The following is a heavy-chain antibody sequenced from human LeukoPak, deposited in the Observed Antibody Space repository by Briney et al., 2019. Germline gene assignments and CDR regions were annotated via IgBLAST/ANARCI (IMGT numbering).Heavy chain of an antibody. Sequence: GSLRLSCAASGFTFSSYAMSWVRQAPGKGLEWVSAISGSGGSTYYADSVKGRFTISRDNAKNSLYLQMNSLRAEDTAVYYCARVGYDFWSGYADYWGQGTLVTVSS. D-gene: IGHD3-3*01. CDR3: ARVGYDFWSGYADY. CDR2: ISGSGGST. CDR1: GFTFSSYA. V-gene: IGHV3-23*01. J-gene: IGHJ4*02.